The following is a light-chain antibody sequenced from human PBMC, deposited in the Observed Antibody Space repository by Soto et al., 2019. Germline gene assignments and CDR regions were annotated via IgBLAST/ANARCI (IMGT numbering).Light chain of an antibody. Sequence: EIVLTQSPATLSLSPGERATLSCRASQSVSSYLAWYQQKPGQAPRLLIYDASNRATGIPARFSGSGYGTYFTLTISSLEHEDFAVYYWQQRSNWPPTFGQGTKVEIK. CDR1: QSVSSY. V-gene: IGKV3-11*01. CDR3: QQRSNWPPT. CDR2: DAS. J-gene: IGKJ1*01.